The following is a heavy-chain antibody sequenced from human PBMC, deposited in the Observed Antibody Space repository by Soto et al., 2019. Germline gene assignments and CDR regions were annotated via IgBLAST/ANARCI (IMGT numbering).Heavy chain of an antibody. Sequence: QVQLQESGPGLVKPSETLSLTCTVSGGSISTYYWSWIRQPPGKGLEWIGYIYYSGSTNYNPSLKSRATIPEDTSKNQSSLKLSSVTAADTDVYYCARRWGGTLDYWGQGTLVTVSS. V-gene: IGHV4-59*01. CDR2: IYYSGST. J-gene: IGHJ4*02. D-gene: IGHD2-21*01. CDR1: GGSISTYY. CDR3: ARRWGGTLDY.